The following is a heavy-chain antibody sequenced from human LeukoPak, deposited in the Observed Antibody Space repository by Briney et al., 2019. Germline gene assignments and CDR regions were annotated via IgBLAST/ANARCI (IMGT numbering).Heavy chain of an antibody. Sequence: GGSLRLACAASGFTFSDYYMSWIRQAPGKGLEWVSYISSSGSTIYYADSVKGRFTISRDNAKNSLYLQMNSLRAVDTAVYYCARETVVAATPYYYYYYMDVWGKGTTVTVSS. CDR3: ARETVVAATPYYYYYYMDV. CDR2: ISSSGSTI. CDR1: GFTFSDYY. J-gene: IGHJ6*03. V-gene: IGHV3-11*04. D-gene: IGHD2-15*01.